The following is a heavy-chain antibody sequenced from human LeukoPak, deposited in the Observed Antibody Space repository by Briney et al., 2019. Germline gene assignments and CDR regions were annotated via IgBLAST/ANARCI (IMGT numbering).Heavy chain of an antibody. CDR3: AGGYVSYYYDSSGYQDAFDI. V-gene: IGHV1-8*03. Sequence: ASVKVSCKASGYTFTSYDINWVRQATGQGLEWMGWMNPNSGNTGYAQKFQGRVTITRNTSISTAYMELSSLRSEDTAVYYCAGGYVSYYYDSSGYQDAFDIWGQGTMVTVSS. CDR2: MNPNSGNT. CDR1: GYTFTSYD. J-gene: IGHJ3*02. D-gene: IGHD3-22*01.